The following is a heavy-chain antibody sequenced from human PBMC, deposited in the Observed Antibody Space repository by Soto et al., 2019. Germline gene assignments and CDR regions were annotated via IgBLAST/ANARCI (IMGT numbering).Heavy chain of an antibody. CDR2: ISSTTNYI. Sequence: EVQLVESGGGLVKPGGSLILSCAASGFTFTRYSMNWLRQAPGEGLEWVSSISSTTNYIYYGVTMKGRFTISRDNAKNALYLEMNSLRAEDRAVYYCARESEYLTSSFDYWGQGTLVTVSS. CDR1: GFTFTRYS. D-gene: IGHD2-2*01. CDR3: ARESEYLTSSFDY. J-gene: IGHJ4*02. V-gene: IGHV3-21*06.